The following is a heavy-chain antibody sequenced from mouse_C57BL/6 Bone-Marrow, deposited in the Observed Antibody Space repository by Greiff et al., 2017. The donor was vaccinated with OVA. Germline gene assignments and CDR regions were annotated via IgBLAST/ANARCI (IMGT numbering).Heavy chain of an antibody. D-gene: IGHD2-12*01. CDR3: AMGTYYSPFAY. CDR2: IDPANGNT. J-gene: IGHJ3*01. CDR1: GFNIKNTY. Sequence: EVQLVESVAELVRPGASVKLSCTASGFNIKNTYMHWVKQRPEQGLEWIGRIDPANGNTKYAPKFQGKATITADTSSDTAYLQLSSLTSEDTAIYCRAMGTYYSPFAYWGQGTLVTVSA. V-gene: IGHV14-3*01.